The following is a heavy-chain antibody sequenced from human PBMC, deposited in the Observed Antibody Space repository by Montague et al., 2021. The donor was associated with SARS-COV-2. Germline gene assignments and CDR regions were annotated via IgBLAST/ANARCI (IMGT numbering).Heavy chain of an antibody. V-gene: IGHV3-48*03. J-gene: IGHJ4*02. CDR2: ISSSGSTI. CDR3: ARAGDFGYGSGSYAGGFDY. Sequence: SLRLSCAASGFTFSSYEMNWVRQAPGKGLEWASYISSSGSTIYYXXSLKGRFTISRDNAKNSLYLQMNSLRAEDTAVYYCARAGDFGYGSGSYAGGFDYWGQGTLVTVSS. D-gene: IGHD3-10*01. CDR1: GFTFSSYE.